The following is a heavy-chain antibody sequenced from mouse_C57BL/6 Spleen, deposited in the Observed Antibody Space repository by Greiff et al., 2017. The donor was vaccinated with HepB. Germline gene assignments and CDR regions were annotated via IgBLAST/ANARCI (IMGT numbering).Heavy chain of an antibody. J-gene: IGHJ2*01. CDR1: GFTFTDYY. D-gene: IGHD2-4*01. CDR3: ARYFDYDQRDFDY. Sequence: EVQLQESGGGLVQPGGSLSLSCAASGFTFTDYYMRWVRQPPGKALEWLGFIMNKANGYTSEYNVSVKDRFAISRDNSQSILYLKMNALRAEDSATYYCARYFDYDQRDFDYWGQGTTLTVSS. CDR2: IMNKANGYTS. V-gene: IGHV7-3*01.